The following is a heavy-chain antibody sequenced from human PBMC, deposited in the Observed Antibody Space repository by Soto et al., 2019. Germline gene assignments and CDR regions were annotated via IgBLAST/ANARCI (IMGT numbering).Heavy chain of an antibody. D-gene: IGHD3-10*01. J-gene: IGHJ4*02. Sequence: QVQLVASGGGVVQQGRSLTLSCEASGFTFRRHAIHWVRQAPGKGLEWVAVISREGSNEYYEDSVKGRFPISSDYSKNTLYLQLNSLRREDTAVYYCARSRNGGVADSFDYWGQGTLVTVSS. V-gene: IGHV3-30-3*01. CDR1: GFTFRRHA. CDR3: ARSRNGGVADSFDY. CDR2: ISREGSNE.